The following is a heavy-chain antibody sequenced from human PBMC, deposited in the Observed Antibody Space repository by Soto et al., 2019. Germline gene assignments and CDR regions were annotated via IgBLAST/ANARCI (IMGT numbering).Heavy chain of an antibody. CDR3: ARDLDGSGSYYTDE. Sequence: ASVKVSCKASGYTFTSYGISWVRQAPGQGLEWMGWISAYNGNTNYAQKLQGRVTMTTDTYTSTAYMELRSMRSDDTAVYYCARDLDGSGSYYTDEWSQGTLVTVSS. J-gene: IGHJ1*01. CDR1: GYTFTSYG. V-gene: IGHV1-18*04. CDR2: ISAYNGNT. D-gene: IGHD3-10*01.